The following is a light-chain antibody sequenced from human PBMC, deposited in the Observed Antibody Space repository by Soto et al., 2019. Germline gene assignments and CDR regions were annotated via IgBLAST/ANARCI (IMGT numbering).Light chain of an antibody. CDR3: CSYAGSSTSYV. Sequence: QSALTQPASESGSPGQWITISCTGTSSDVGSYNLVSWYQQHPGKAPKLMIYEGSKRPSGVSNRFSGSKSGNTASLTISGLQAEDEADYYCCSYAGSSTSYVFGTGTKVTVL. CDR2: EGS. V-gene: IGLV2-23*01. CDR1: SSDVGSYNL. J-gene: IGLJ1*01.